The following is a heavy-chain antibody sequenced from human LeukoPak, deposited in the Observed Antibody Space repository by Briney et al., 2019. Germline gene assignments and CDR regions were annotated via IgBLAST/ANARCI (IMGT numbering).Heavy chain of an antibody. J-gene: IGHJ6*03. D-gene: IGHD2-2*01. CDR3: ARAGRNCSSTSCPKGSYYYYYYMDV. V-gene: IGHV1-46*01. CDR2: INPSGGST. Sequence: GASVKVSCKASGYTFTSYYMHWVRQAPGQGLEWMGIINPSGGSTSYAQKYQGRVTMTRDMSTSTVYMELSSLRSEDTAVYYCARAGRNCSSTSCPKGSYYYYYYMDVWGKGTTVTVSS. CDR1: GYTFTSYY.